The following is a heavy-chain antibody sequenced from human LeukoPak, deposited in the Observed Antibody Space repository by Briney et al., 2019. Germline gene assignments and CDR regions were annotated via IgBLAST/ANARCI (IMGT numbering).Heavy chain of an antibody. CDR3: ARPVYSNYYAMDV. V-gene: IGHV3-66*04. Sequence: TGGSVTLSRAASGXTDCSNYVSWVRHAPGKGLEWVSGIYSDGNTYYADSVKDRFSVSRDNSKNTFYLQVNSLRAENTAVYYCARPVYSNYYAMDVWGQGTTVTVSS. J-gene: IGHJ6*02. CDR1: GXTDCSNY. CDR2: IYSDGNT. D-gene: IGHD4-11*01.